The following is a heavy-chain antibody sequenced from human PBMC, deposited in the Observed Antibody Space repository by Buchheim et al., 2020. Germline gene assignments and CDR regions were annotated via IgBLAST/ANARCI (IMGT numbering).Heavy chain of an antibody. J-gene: IGHJ4*02. V-gene: IGHV1-8*01. CDR1: GYTFTSYD. CDR3: ARDGGSGWTHFDY. Sequence: QVQLVQSGAGVKKPGASVKFSCKASGYTFTSYDINWVRQATGQGFDWMEWMNLNGVKPGYAQKFQGRVTMPRNTPITTPYMELSSLRSEDTAVYYCARDGGSGWTHFDYWGQGTL. D-gene: IGHD6-19*01. CDR2: MNLNGVKP.